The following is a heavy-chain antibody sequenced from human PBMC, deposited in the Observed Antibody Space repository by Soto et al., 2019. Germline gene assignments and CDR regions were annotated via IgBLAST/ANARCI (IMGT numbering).Heavy chain of an antibody. D-gene: IGHD2-15*01. J-gene: IGHJ4*02. CDR2: VSIGGST. Sequence: PGGSLRLSCAASGFTFSSYAMGWVRQGPGKGLEWVAVVSIGGSTHYADSVRGRFTISRDNSKNTLSLQMNSLTAEDTAVYFCAKRRGAGGHFDYWGQGALGTV. V-gene: IGHV3-23*01. CDR3: AKRRGAGGHFDY. CDR1: GFTFSSYA.